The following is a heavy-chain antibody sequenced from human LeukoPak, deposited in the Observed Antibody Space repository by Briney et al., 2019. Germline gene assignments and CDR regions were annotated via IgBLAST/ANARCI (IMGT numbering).Heavy chain of an antibody. CDR1: GYTFTSYA. V-gene: IGHV1-3*01. CDR3: ARAGYYYDSSGYYSY. Sequence: GASVKVSCKASGYTFTSYAMHWLRQAPGQRLEWMGWINAGNGNTKYSQKFQGRVTITRDTSASTAYMELSSLRSEDTAVYYCARAGYYYDSSGYYSYWGQGTLVTVSS. J-gene: IGHJ4*02. D-gene: IGHD3-22*01. CDR2: INAGNGNT.